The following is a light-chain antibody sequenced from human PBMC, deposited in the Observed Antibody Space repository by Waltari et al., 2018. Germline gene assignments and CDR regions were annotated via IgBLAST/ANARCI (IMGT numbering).Light chain of an antibody. CDR1: QSVSSY. CDR3: QQRSNWPPIFT. V-gene: IGKV3-11*01. J-gene: IGKJ3*01. CDR2: DTS. Sequence: EFVLTQSPATLSLSPGERATLSCRASQSVSSYLAWYQQKPGQAPRLLISDTSNRATCIPARFSGSASGTGFTLTISSLEPEDFAVYYCQQRSNWPPIFTFGPGTKVDIK.